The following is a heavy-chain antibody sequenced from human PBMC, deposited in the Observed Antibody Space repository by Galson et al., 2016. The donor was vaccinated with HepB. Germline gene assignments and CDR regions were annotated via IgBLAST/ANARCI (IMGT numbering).Heavy chain of an antibody. CDR2: IYYTGST. V-gene: IGHV4-59*08. J-gene: IGHJ4*02. Sequence: SETLSLTCNVSAGSISTYYWSWIRQPPGKGMEWIGCIYYTGSTDYNPSLESRVTISVDTSRNQFSLKLSSVTAADTAMYYCARAYYDLWGGSQRDFFDLWGQGTLVTVSS. CDR3: ARAYYDLWGGSQRDFFDL. CDR1: AGSISTYY. D-gene: IGHD3-3*01.